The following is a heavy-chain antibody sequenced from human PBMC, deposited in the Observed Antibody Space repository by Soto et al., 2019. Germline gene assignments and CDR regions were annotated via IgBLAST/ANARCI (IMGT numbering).Heavy chain of an antibody. V-gene: IGHV1-8*01. CDR2: MNPNSGNT. CDR3: ARILLQSFNPKFDP. J-gene: IGHJ5*02. Sequence: QVQLVQYGAEVKKPGASVKVSCKASGYTFTSYDINWVRQATGQGLEWMGWMNPNSGNTGNAQKFQGRVTMTRNTTISTAYNERSSLRSEDTALYYGARILLQSFNPKFDPGGQGTLVAAS. D-gene: IGHD2-15*01. CDR1: GYTFTSYD.